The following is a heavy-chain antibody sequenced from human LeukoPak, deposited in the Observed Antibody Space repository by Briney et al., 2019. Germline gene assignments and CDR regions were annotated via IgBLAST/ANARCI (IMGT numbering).Heavy chain of an antibody. Sequence: GGSLRLSCAASGFTFSSYWMSWVRQAPGKGLEWVANIKQDGSEKYYVDSVKGRFTISRDNAKNSLYLQMNSLRAEDTAVYYWARDAYSSSWYAGLYNGFDPWGHGTQVTVSS. J-gene: IGHJ5*02. CDR2: IKQDGSEK. D-gene: IGHD6-13*01. CDR1: GFTFSSYW. V-gene: IGHV3-7*01. CDR3: ARDAYSSSWYAGLYNGFDP.